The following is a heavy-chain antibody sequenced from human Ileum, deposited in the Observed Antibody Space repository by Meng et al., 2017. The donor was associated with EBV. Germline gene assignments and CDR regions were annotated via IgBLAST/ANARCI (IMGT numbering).Heavy chain of an antibody. D-gene: IGHD6-13*01. CDR3: ARPIAAAGWFDP. Sequence: LRLQGSGPGLVKPSETLSLTCTVSGATINSSSYYWGWIRQPPGKGLEWIGSIYYSGRTYYNPSLKSRVTISVDTSKNQFSLKLSSVTAADTAVYYCARPIAAAGWFDPWGQGTLVTVSS. CDR2: IYYSGRT. V-gene: IGHV4-39*01. CDR1: GATINSSSYY. J-gene: IGHJ5*02.